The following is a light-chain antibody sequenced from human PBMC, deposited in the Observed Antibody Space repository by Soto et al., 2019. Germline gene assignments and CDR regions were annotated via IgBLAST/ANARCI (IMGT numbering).Light chain of an antibody. V-gene: IGKV3-20*01. CDR2: GAS. J-gene: IGKJ1*01. Sequence: ENVLTQSPGTLSWSPGETATLSCRASQSVTSSYLGWYQQKPGQAPRLVLYGASTRATGIPDRISGSGSCTAFTPPISRLEPLDSSVYYCQQYGASPTWTFGQGTKVDIK. CDR3: QQYGASPTWT. CDR1: QSVTSSY.